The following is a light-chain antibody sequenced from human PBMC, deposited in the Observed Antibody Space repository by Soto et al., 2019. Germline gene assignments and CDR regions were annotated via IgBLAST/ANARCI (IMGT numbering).Light chain of an antibody. Sequence: QSVLTQAPSAYGTPGQRVTSSCSGSSSNIGSDSVNWYQQLPGTAPKLLIYHNNQRPSGVPDRFSGSKSGTSASLAISGLQAEDEADYYCAAWDDSLNGVVFGGGTKLTVL. V-gene: IGLV1-44*01. CDR3: AAWDDSLNGVV. CDR2: HNN. J-gene: IGLJ2*01. CDR1: SSNIGSDS.